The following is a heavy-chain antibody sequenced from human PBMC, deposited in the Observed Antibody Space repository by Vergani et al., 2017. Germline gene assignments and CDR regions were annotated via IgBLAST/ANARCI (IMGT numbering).Heavy chain of an antibody. CDR1: GFIFREHG. J-gene: IGHJ4*02. CDR2: KRSDESRR. Sequence: VQLAESGGGAAQAGRSLRLSCVGSGFIFREHGMHWVRQAPGKGLEWVASKRSDESRRYYGDSMEGPFTISRDNSKNTLYLQMKSLRPEDTAVYYCAKEGGGYCSCGTCYPEYWGQGTLVIVSS. D-gene: IGHD2-15*01. CDR3: AKEGGGYCSCGTCYPEY. V-gene: IGHV3-30*02.